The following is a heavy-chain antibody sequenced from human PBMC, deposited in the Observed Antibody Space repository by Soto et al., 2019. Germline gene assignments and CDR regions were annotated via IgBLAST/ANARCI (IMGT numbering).Heavy chain of an antibody. J-gene: IGHJ5*02. D-gene: IGHD4-17*01. CDR1: GFTFSDYA. CDR2: ISFDGRNT. Sequence: GESLKISCAASGFTFSDYAMHWVRQAPGKGLEWVVVISFDGRNTYHADSVKGRFTISRDNSKNMLYLQMNSLRVEDTAIYNCAKIATGPWGQGTLVTVSS. CDR3: AKIATGP. V-gene: IGHV3-30*18.